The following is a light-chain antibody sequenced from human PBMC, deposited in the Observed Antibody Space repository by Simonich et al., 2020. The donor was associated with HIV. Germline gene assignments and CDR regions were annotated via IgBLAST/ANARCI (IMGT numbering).Light chain of an antibody. CDR2: KDR. CDR1: VLAKKY. V-gene: IGLV3-27*01. Sequence: SYELTQPSSVSVSPGQTARITCSGDVLAKKYVRWFQPKPGQAPVLVIYKDRGRPSGIPERFSGSSSGTTVTLTISGAQDEDEADYYCYSAADNNLGVFGGGTKLTVL. CDR3: YSAADNNLGV. J-gene: IGLJ3*02.